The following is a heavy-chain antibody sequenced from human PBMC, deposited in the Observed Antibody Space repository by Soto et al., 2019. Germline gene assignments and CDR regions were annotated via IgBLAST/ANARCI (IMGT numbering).Heavy chain of an antibody. Sequence: PSETLSLTCTVSGGSISSGGYYWSWIRQHPGKGLEWIGYIYYSGSTYYNPSLKSRVTISVDTSKNQFSLKLSSVTAADTAVYYCARLGWPEDTAVVGFDYWGQGTLVTVS. CDR3: ARLGWPEDTAVVGFDY. V-gene: IGHV4-31*03. D-gene: IGHD5-18*01. CDR2: IYYSGST. CDR1: GGSISSGGYY. J-gene: IGHJ4*02.